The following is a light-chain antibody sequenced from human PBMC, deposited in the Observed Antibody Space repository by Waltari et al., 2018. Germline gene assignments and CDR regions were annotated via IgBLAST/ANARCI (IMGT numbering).Light chain of an antibody. CDR1: SSNIGSPYN. Sequence: QSVLTQPPSVSGAPGQRVTIPCTGSSSNIGSPYNVHWYQQLPGTAPKLLIYDDSHRPSGVPDRFSGSNSGTSASLAITELRAEDEAEYYCQSYDSDLIGVVFGGGTKVTVL. CDR2: DDS. J-gene: IGLJ3*02. CDR3: QSYDSDLIGVV. V-gene: IGLV1-40*01.